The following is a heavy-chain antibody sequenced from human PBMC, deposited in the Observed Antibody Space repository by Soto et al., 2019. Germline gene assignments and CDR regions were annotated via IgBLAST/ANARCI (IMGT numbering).Heavy chain of an antibody. J-gene: IGHJ4*02. CDR3: ATVFANIGQLAFDY. V-gene: IGHV4-30-4*01. Sequence: QVQLQESGPGLVKPSQTLSLTCTVSGGSISSGDYYWSWIRQPPGKGLEWIGYIYYSGRTYYTPSREARVTXXVXTXXNQFSLKLSSVTAADTAVYYCATVFANIGQLAFDYWGQGTLVTVSS. CDR2: IYYSGRT. CDR1: GGSISSGDYY. D-gene: IGHD6-6*01.